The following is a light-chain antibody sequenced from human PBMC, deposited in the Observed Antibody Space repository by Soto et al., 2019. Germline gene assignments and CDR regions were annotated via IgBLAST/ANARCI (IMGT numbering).Light chain of an antibody. CDR3: QQYGSSQIT. CDR2: GAS. CDR1: QSVSASY. V-gene: IGKV3-20*01. Sequence: EIVLTQSPGTLSLSPGERATLSCRASQSVSASYLAWYQQKSGQAPRLLIYGASSRATGIPDRFSRSGSGTDFTLTISRLEPEDFAVYYCQQYGSSQITFGQGTRLEIK. J-gene: IGKJ5*01.